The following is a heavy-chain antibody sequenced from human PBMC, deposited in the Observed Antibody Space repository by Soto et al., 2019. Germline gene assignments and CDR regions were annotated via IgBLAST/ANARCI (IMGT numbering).Heavy chain of an antibody. J-gene: IGHJ6*02. V-gene: IGHV3-21*01. CDR3: ARDPSGDYAYYYYGMDV. Sequence: EVQLVESGGGLVKPGGSLRLSCAASGFTFSSYTVNWVRQAPGKGLEWVSSISSSSSSIYYADSVKGRFTISRDNARNSLYLQMNSLRAEDTAVYYCARDPSGDYAYYYYGMDVWGQGTTVTVSS. CDR2: ISSSSSSI. CDR1: GFTFSSYT. D-gene: IGHD4-17*01.